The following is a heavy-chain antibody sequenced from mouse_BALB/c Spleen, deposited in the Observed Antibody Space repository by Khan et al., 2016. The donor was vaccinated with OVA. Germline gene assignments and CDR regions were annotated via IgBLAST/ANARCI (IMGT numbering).Heavy chain of an antibody. CDR2: ISYSGRT. Sequence: EVQLQESGPGLVKPSQSLSLTCTVTGYLITSNYAWNWIRQFPGNKLEWMGYISYSGRTSYIPSLKSRISITRDTYKNQFFLQLNSVTTEDTATYYCARVNYDGYARDYGGQGTSVTVSS. D-gene: IGHD2-4*01. J-gene: IGHJ4*01. V-gene: IGHV3-2*02. CDR1: GYLITSNYA. CDR3: ARVNYDGYARDY.